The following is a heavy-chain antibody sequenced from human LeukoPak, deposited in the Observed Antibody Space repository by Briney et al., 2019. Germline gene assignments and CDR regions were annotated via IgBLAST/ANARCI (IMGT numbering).Heavy chain of an antibody. Sequence: PGRSLRLSCTAPGFTLSSYAIHWIRQAPGKGLEWVALVWHDGSNKYYADSVKGRFTISRDNSKNTVYLQMNSLRAEDTAVYYCASELFGSGSCPDYWGQGPLVTVSS. CDR1: GFTLSSYA. CDR3: ASELFGSGSCPDY. J-gene: IGHJ4*02. V-gene: IGHV3-33*01. CDR2: VWHDGSNK. D-gene: IGHD3-10*01.